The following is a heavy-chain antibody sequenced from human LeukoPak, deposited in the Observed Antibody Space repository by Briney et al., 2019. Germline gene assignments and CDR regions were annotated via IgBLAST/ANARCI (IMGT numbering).Heavy chain of an antibody. CDR1: GYSFTSYW. CDR3: ASSSMATTTTGAFDI. D-gene: IGHD5-24*01. CDR2: IYPGDSDT. Sequence: GESLKISCKGSGYSFTSYWIGWVRQMPGKGLEWMGIIYPGDSDTRYSPSFQGQVTISADKSISTAYLQWSSLKASDTAMYYCASSSMATTTTGAFDIWGQGTMVTVSS. V-gene: IGHV5-51*01. J-gene: IGHJ3*02.